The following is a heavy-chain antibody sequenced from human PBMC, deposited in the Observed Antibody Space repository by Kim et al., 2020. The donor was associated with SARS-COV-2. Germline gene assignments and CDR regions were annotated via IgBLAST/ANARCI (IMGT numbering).Heavy chain of an antibody. Sequence: GGSLRLSCAASGFTVSSNYMSWVRQAPGKGLEWVSVIYSGGSTYYADSVKGRFTISKDNSKNTLYLQMNSLRAEDTAVYYCASVGTDYGDYGPARAPYYYGMDVWGQGTTVTVSS. V-gene: IGHV3-53*01. CDR1: GFTVSSNY. J-gene: IGHJ6*02. D-gene: IGHD4-17*01. CDR3: ASVGTDYGDYGPARAPYYYGMDV. CDR2: IYSGGST.